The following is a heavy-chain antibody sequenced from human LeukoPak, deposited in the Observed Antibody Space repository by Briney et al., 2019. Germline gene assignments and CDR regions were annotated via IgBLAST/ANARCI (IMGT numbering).Heavy chain of an antibody. D-gene: IGHD3-10*01. CDR3: ARDLRGWLGEPSLDS. V-gene: IGHV3-30*02. CDR1: GFTFSTYV. CDR2: MRYDEDEQ. Sequence: GGSLRLSCAASGFTFSTYVMHWVRQPPGKGLEWVALMRYDEDEQYYADSVKGRFTISRDNSKKTLYLQMDSLGAEDTAVYYCARDLRGWLGEPSLDSWGQGTLVTVSS. J-gene: IGHJ4*02.